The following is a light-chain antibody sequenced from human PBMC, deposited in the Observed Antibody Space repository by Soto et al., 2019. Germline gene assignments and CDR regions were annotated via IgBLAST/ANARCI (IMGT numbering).Light chain of an antibody. CDR2: AAS. V-gene: IGKV3-20*01. CDR3: QHYGSSSWT. J-gene: IGKJ1*01. Sequence: ILVTQSPGTLSLSLAERATLSCRPSQSISSSDLAGYQHRPGQAPRLLIYAASSRATGIPVRFSGSGSGTDFTLSISRLEPEDFAVYYCQHYGSSSWTFGQGTKVDIK. CDR1: QSISSSD.